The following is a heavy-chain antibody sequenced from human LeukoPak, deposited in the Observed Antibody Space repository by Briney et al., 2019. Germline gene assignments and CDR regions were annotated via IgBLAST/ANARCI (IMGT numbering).Heavy chain of an antibody. CDR2: IYYSGSI. D-gene: IGHD3-10*01. J-gene: IGHJ3*02. V-gene: IGHV4-39*01. CDR1: GGSISSSSYY. Sequence: SETLSLTCTVSGGSISSSSYYWGWIRQPPGKGLEWIASIYYSGSIYYNPSLKSRVTISVDTSKNQFSLKLSSVTAAGTAVYYCASVSWFGDRGAFDIWGQGTMVTVSS. CDR3: ASVSWFGDRGAFDI.